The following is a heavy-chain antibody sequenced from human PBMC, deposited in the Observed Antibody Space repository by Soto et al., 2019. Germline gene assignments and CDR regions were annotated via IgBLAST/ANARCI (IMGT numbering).Heavy chain of an antibody. J-gene: IGHJ6*03. D-gene: IGHD2-2*01. CDR2: INHSGST. CDR3: ARVDCSSTSCRPYYYYYYMDV. Sequence: SETLSLTCAVYGGSFSGYYWSWIRQPPGKGLEWIGEINHSGSTNYNPSLKSRVTISVDTSKNQFSLKLSSVTAADTAVYYCARVDCSSTSCRPYYYYYYMDVWGKGTTVTVSS. CDR1: GGSFSGYY. V-gene: IGHV4-34*01.